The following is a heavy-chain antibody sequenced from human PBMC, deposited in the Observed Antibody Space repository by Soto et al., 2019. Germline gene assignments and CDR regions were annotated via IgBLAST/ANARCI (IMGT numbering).Heavy chain of an antibody. CDR3: AREPRGDAFDI. V-gene: IGHV1-18*01. J-gene: IGHJ3*02. CDR2: ISAYNGNT. Sequence: ASVKVSCNASGYTFTSYGINWVRQAPGQGLEWMGWISAYNGNTNYAQKIQGRVTMTTDTSTSTAYMELRSLRSDDTAVYYCAREPRGDAFDIWGQGTMVTVSS. CDR1: GYTFTSYG.